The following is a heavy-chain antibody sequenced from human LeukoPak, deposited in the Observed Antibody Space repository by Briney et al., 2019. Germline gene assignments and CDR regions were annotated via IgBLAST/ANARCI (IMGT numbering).Heavy chain of an antibody. CDR1: GASISRSSYY. CDR2: INHSGST. Sequence: SETLPLTCTVSGASISRSSYYWSWIRQPPGKGLEWIGEINHSGSTNYNPSLKSRVTISVDTSKNQFSLKLSSVTAADTAVYYCARRASYSSGWLIDYWGQGTLVTVSS. CDR3: ARRASYSSGWLIDY. J-gene: IGHJ4*02. D-gene: IGHD6-19*01. V-gene: IGHV4-39*07.